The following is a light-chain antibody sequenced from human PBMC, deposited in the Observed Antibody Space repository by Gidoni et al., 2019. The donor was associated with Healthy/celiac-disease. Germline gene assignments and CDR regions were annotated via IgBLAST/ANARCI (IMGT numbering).Light chain of an antibody. CDR3: QQSYSXXXP. Sequence: DNQMTQSPSSLSASVGDRVTITCRESQSISSYLNWYPQKPGKAPKLLIYAASSLQSGVPSRFSGSGSGTDFTLTISSLQPEDFATYYCQQSYSXXXPFGHGTRLE. CDR1: QSISSY. V-gene: IGKV1-39*01. J-gene: IGKJ5*01. CDR2: AAS.